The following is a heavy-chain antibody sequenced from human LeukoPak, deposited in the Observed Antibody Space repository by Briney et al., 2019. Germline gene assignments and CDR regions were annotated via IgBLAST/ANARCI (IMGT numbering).Heavy chain of an antibody. J-gene: IGHJ4*02. V-gene: IGHV3-48*03. CDR1: GFTFSSYE. D-gene: IGHD3-10*01. CDR3: ARDLYGSGRFFDY. Sequence: PGGSLRLSCAAFGFTFSSYEMNWVRQAPGKGLEWVSYISSSGSTVYYADSVKGRFTISRDNVENSLYLQMNSLRAEDTAVYYCARDLYGSGRFFDYWGQGTLVTVSS. CDR2: ISSSGSTV.